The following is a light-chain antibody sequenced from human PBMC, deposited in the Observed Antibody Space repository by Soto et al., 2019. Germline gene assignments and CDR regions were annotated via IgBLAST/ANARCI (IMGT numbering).Light chain of an antibody. V-gene: IGLV4-60*03. CDR2: LEGSESY. J-gene: IGLJ3*02. CDR1: SGHSSYI. Sequence: QPVLTRVASAYAALVSWVKLTCTLSSGHSSYIIAWHQQQPGKAPRYLMKLEGSESYNKGRGIPDRFSGSSSGADRYLTISNLQSEDEADYYCETWDSNIHVFGGGPQITVL. CDR3: ETWDSNIHV.